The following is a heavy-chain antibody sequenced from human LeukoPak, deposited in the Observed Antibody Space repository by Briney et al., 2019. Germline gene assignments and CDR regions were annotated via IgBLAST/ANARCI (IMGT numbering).Heavy chain of an antibody. CDR3: ARDQARQWLVGPFDY. CDR1: GFTFSSYA. Sequence: GGSLRLSCAASGFTFSSYAMSWVRQAPGKGLEWVSAISGSGGSTYYADSVKGRFTISRDNSKNTLYLQMNSLRAEDTAVYYCARDQARQWLVGPFDYWGQGTLVTVSS. CDR2: ISGSGGST. V-gene: IGHV3-23*01. J-gene: IGHJ4*02. D-gene: IGHD6-19*01.